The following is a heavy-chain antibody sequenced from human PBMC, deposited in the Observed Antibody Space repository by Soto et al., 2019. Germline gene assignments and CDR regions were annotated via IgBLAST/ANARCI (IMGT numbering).Heavy chain of an antibody. CDR2: INHSGST. Sequence: SETLSLTCAVYGVSFSGYYWSWILQPPGKGLEWIGEINHSGSTNYNPSLKSRVTISVDTSKNQFSLKLSSVTAADTAVYYCASYGDYPKPLADRGQGTLVTVSS. CDR3: ASYGDYPKPLAD. V-gene: IGHV4-34*01. J-gene: IGHJ4*02. CDR1: GVSFSGYY. D-gene: IGHD4-17*01.